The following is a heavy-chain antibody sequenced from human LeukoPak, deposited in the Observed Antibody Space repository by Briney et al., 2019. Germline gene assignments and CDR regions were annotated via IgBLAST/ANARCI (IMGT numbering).Heavy chain of an antibody. V-gene: IGHV4-4*02. CDR1: GGSISSSNW. D-gene: IGHD3-3*01. CDR3: ARDPVGVVPLDI. Sequence: SETLSLTCAVSGGSISSSNWWSWVRQPPGRGLEWIGEIYHSGSTNYNPSLKSRVTISVDKSKNQFSLKLSPVTAADTAVYYCARDPVGVVPLDIWGQGTMVTVSS. J-gene: IGHJ3*02. CDR2: IYHSGST.